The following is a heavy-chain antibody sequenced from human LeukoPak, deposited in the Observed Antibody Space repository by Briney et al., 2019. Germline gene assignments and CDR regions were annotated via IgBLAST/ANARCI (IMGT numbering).Heavy chain of an antibody. CDR2: IRYDGSNK. V-gene: IGHV3-30*02. J-gene: IGHJ6*03. CDR3: AKDMVEEWNYYYMDV. Sequence: GGSLRLSCAASGFTFSSYGMHWVRQAPGKGLEWVAFIRYDGSNKYYADSVKGRFTISRDNSKNTLYLQMNSLRAEDTAVYYCAKDMVEEWNYYYMDVWGKGTTVTVSS. CDR1: GFTFSSYG. D-gene: IGHD4/OR15-4a*01.